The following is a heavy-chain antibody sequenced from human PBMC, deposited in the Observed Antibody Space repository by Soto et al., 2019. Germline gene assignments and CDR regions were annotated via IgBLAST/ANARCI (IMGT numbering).Heavy chain of an antibody. CDR2: ISGSTSYI. Sequence: EVQLVESGGGLVKPGGSLRLSCAASGFSFSDYSMIWVRQAPGKGLEWVSSISGSTSYIYYADSLKGRFTVSRDNAEKSLYLQMNSLRAEDTAMYYCARDGAYCSGTGCRDYYHYMDVWGKGTTVTVSS. J-gene: IGHJ6*03. CDR3: ARDGAYCSGTGCRDYYHYMDV. CDR1: GFSFSDYS. V-gene: IGHV3-21*01. D-gene: IGHD2-2*01.